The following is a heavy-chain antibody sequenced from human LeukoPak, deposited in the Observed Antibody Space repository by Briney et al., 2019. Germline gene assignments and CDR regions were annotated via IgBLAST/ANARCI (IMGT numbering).Heavy chain of an antibody. CDR2: IYYSGST. J-gene: IGHJ4*02. V-gene: IGHV4-39*01. CDR3: ARQGSPRPPIDY. Sequence: SETLSLTCAVSGGSIRSSSYYWGWIRQPPGKGLEWIGSIYYSGSTYYNPSLKSRVTISVDTSKNQFSLKLSSVTAADTAVYYCARQGSPRPPIDYWGQGTLVTVSS. CDR1: GGSIRSSSYY.